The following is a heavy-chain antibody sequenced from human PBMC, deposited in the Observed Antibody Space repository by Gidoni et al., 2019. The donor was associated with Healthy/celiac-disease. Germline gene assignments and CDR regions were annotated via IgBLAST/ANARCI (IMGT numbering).Heavy chain of an antibody. J-gene: IGHJ4*02. D-gene: IGHD3-3*01. CDR2: IKQDGSEK. V-gene: IGHV3-7*03. CDR3: ARDHEFLEWLLFGY. Sequence: EVQLVESGGGWVQTGGSLRLSCAASGFTLSSHWMSWVRQAPGKGLEWVANIKQDGSEKYYVGSVKGRFTISRDNAKNSLYLQMNSLRAEDTAVYYCARDHEFLEWLLFGYWGQGTLVTVSS. CDR1: GFTLSSHW.